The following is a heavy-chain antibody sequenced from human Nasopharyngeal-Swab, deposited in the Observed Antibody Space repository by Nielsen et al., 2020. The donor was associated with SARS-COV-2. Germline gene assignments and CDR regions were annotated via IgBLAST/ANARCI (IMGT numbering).Heavy chain of an antibody. Sequence: SETLSLTCTVSGGSIISYYWSWIRQPPGKGLEWIGYIYYSGSTNYNPSLKSRVTISVDTSKNQFSLKLISVTAADTAVYYCAREGRITMVRGVITKTNWFDPWGQGTLVTVSS. V-gene: IGHV4-59*01. D-gene: IGHD3-10*01. CDR2: IYYSGST. CDR3: AREGRITMVRGVITKTNWFDP. J-gene: IGHJ5*02. CDR1: GGSIISYY.